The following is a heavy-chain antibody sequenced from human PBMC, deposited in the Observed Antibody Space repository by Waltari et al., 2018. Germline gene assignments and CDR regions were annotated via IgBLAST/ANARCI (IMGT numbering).Heavy chain of an antibody. D-gene: IGHD1-26*01. J-gene: IGHJ4*02. V-gene: IGHV3-53*01. CDR2: LFADERT. CDR3: ARAGLGSPLEWQRVFDS. CDR1: GFPLSYTY. Sequence: DVQLVDSGGGWVRPGGSLTLSCATSGFPLSYTYMSWVRQAPGKPLAWGSDLFADERTRYADSVKGRFTISRDTSRSTLYLHMNNVRVEDTAIYYCARAGLGSPLEWQRVFDSWGQGTLVTVSS.